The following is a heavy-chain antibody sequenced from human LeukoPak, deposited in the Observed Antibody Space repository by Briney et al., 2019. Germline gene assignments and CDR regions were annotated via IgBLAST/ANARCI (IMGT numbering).Heavy chain of an antibody. CDR1: GGSISSSNYF. J-gene: IGHJ4*02. CDR3: ARLEGLIYFDY. D-gene: IGHD3-16*01. Sequence: SETLSLTCTVSGGSISSSNYFWGWIRQPPGNGLEWIGSIYYSGSTYYSPSLKSRVTISVDTSKNQFSLKLSSVTAADTAVYYCARLEGLIYFDYWGQGTLVTVSS. CDR2: IYYSGST. V-gene: IGHV4-39*01.